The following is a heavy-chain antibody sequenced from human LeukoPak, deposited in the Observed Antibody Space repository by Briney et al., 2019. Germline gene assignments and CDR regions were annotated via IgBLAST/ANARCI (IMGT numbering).Heavy chain of an antibody. D-gene: IGHD3-22*01. J-gene: IGHJ4*02. CDR3: ARAARDSSGYLFDY. V-gene: IGHV3-13*05. Sequence: GGSLRLSCAASGFTFSSYDMHWVRQATGKGLEWVSAIGTAGDPYYPGSVKGRLTISRENDKNSLYLQMNSLRAGDTAVYYCARAARDSSGYLFDYWGQGTMVTVSS. CDR1: GFTFSSYD. CDR2: IGTAGDP.